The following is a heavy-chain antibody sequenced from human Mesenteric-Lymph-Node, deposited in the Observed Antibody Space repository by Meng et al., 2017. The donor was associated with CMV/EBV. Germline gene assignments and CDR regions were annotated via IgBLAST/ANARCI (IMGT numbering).Heavy chain of an antibody. CDR3: AKGPYSSSRTPFDC. V-gene: IGHV3-9*01. D-gene: IGHD6-13*01. Sequence: GGSLRLSCAASGFTFSTYWMHWVRQAPGKGLEWVSSTSWNSDSIGYADSVKGRFTISRDNANNSLYLQMDSLREEDTALYYCAKGPYSSSRTPFDCWGQGTLVTVSS. CDR2: TSWNSDSI. CDR1: GFTFSTYW. J-gene: IGHJ4*02.